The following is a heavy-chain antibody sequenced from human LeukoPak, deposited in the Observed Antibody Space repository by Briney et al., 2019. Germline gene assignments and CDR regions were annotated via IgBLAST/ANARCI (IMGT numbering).Heavy chain of an antibody. J-gene: IGHJ5*02. V-gene: IGHV4-61*02. D-gene: IGHD2-2*01. CDR2: IYTSGST. CDR3: ARVVPAARGWFDP. Sequence: PSQTLSLTCTVSGGSISSGSYYWSWIRQPAGKGLEWIGRIYTSGSTNYNPSLKSRVTISVDTSKNQFSLKLSSVTAADTAVYYCARVVPAARGWFDPWGQGTLVTVSS. CDR1: GGSISSGSYY.